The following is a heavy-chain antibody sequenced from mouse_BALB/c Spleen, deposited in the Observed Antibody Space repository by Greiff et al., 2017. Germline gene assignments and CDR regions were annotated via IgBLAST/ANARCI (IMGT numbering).Heavy chain of an antibody. CDR2: IDPETGGT. J-gene: IGHJ4*01. Sequence: VQLQQSGAELVRPGASVTLSCKASGYTFTDYEMHWVKQTPVHGLEWIGAIDPETGGTAYNQKFKGKATLTADKSSSPAYMELRSLTSEDSAGYYCTRNYGNTYYAMDYWGQGTSVTVSS. CDR3: TRNYGNTYYAMDY. D-gene: IGHD2-1*01. V-gene: IGHV1-15*01. CDR1: GYTFTDYE.